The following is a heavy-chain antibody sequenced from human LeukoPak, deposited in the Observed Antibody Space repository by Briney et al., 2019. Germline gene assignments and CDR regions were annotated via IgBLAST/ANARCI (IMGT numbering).Heavy chain of an antibody. D-gene: IGHD1-26*01. Sequence: PGGSLRLSCAASGFTVSSNYMSWVRQAPGKGLEWVSVIYSGGSTYYADSVKGRFTISRDNSKNTLYLQMNSLRAEDTAVYYCARDGGGEWELPYYLDYWGQGTLVTVSS. V-gene: IGHV3-66*01. J-gene: IGHJ4*02. CDR1: GFTVSSNY. CDR2: IYSGGST. CDR3: ARDGGGEWELPYYLDY.